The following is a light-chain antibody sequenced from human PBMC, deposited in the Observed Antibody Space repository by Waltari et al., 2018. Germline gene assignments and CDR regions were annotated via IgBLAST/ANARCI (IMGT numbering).Light chain of an antibody. V-gene: IGKV1-5*03. CDR2: KAS. Sequence: DIQMTQSPSSLSASVGDRVTITCRASQSIGSWLAWYQQKPGKAPNLLISKASNLESGVPSRFSGSGSGTEFTLTISSLQPDDFATYYCQEYNSYSMYTFGQGTKLEIK. CDR3: QEYNSYSMYT. CDR1: QSIGSW. J-gene: IGKJ2*01.